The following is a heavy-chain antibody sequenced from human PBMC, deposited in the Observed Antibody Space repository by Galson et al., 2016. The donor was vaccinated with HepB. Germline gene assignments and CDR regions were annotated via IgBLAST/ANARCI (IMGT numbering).Heavy chain of an antibody. J-gene: IGHJ4*02. Sequence: PALVTPTQTLTLTCTFSGFSLGTSGMCVNWIRQPPGKALEWLARIDWNDNKYYSTSLKTRLTISKDTSKNQVVLTLTNMDPVDTATFYCARTLGDYDFWSGFYDWGQGTLVTVSS. CDR3: ARTLGDYDFWSGFYD. CDR2: IDWNDNK. D-gene: IGHD3-3*01. V-gene: IGHV2-70*11. CDR1: GFSLGTSGMC.